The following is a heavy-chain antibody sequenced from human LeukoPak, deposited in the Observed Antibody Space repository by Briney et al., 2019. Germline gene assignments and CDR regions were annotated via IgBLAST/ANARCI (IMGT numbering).Heavy chain of an antibody. V-gene: IGHV4-59*01. CDR2: IYYSGST. CDR1: GGSISSYY. CDR3: ARDHCSSTSCYPWFDP. D-gene: IGHD2-2*01. Sequence: SETLSLTCTVSGGSISSYYWSWIRQPPGRGLEWIGYIYYSGSTNYNPSLKSRVTISVDTSKNQFSLKLSSVTAADTAVYYCARDHCSSTSCYPWFDPWGQGTLVTVSS. J-gene: IGHJ5*02.